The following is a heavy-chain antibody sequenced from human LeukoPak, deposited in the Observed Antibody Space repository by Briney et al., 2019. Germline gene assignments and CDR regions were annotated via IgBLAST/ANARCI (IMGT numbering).Heavy chain of an antibody. J-gene: IGHJ4*02. D-gene: IGHD3-3*01. Sequence: GGSLRLSCAASGFTFSSYSMNWVRQAPGKGLEWVSSISSSSSYIYYADSVKGRFTISGDNAKNSLYLQMNSLRAEDTAVYYCARVLVLAPDYWGQGTLVTVSS. V-gene: IGHV3-21*01. CDR1: GFTFSSYS. CDR2: ISSSSSYI. CDR3: ARVLVLAPDY.